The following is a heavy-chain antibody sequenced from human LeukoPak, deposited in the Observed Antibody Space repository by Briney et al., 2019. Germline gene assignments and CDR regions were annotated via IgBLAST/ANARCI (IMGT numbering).Heavy chain of an antibody. J-gene: IGHJ2*01. Sequence: GGSLRLSCEASGFTFCSYSMIWVRQAPGKGLQWVSSISTSSSYIYYADSVKGRFTISRDTAKNSLYLQMNSLRSVGTAVYYCASVTRTTEHWYFDLWGRGTLVTVSS. CDR1: GFTFCSYS. CDR3: ASVTRTTEHWYFDL. V-gene: IGHV3-21*01. D-gene: IGHD2/OR15-2a*01. CDR2: ISTSSSYI.